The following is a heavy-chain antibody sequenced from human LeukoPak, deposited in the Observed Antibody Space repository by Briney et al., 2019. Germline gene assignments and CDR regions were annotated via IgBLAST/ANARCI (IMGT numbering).Heavy chain of an antibody. CDR3: AKEACSSTSCYIDY. J-gene: IGHJ4*02. CDR1: GFTFDDYA. V-gene: IGHV3-9*03. D-gene: IGHD2-2*02. Sequence: GGSLRLSCAASGFTFDDYAMHWVRQAPGKGLEWVSGISWNSGSIGYADSAKGRFTISRDNAKNSLYLQMNSLRAEDMALYYCAKEACSSTSCYIDYWGQGTLVTVSS. CDR2: ISWNSGSI.